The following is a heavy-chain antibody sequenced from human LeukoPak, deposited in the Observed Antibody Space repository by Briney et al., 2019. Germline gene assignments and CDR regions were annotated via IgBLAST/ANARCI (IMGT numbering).Heavy chain of an antibody. Sequence: GGSLRLSCAASGFTFSSYAMTWVRQAPGKGLEWVSGISGSGDNTYYTDSVQGRFTISRDNSKNTVYLQVNSLRAEDTAVFYCTKGQSDYCFGELDYWGQGALVTVSS. J-gene: IGHJ4*02. V-gene: IGHV3-23*01. CDR2: ISGSGDNT. CDR3: TKGQSDYCFGELDY. D-gene: IGHD3-3*01. CDR1: GFTFSSYA.